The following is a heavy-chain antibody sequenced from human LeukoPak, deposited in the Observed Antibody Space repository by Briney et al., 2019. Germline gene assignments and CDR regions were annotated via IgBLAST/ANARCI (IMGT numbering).Heavy chain of an antibody. CDR3: ATLRFLEWYPSMDV. CDR2: FDPEDGET. D-gene: IGHD3-3*01. CDR1: GYTLTELS. V-gene: IGHV1-24*01. J-gene: IGHJ6*02. Sequence: GASVKVSCKVSGYTLTELSMHWVRQALGKGLEWMGGFDPEDGETIYAQKFQGRVTMTEDTSTDTAYMELSSLRSEDTAVYYCATLRFLEWYPSMDVWGQGTTVTVSS.